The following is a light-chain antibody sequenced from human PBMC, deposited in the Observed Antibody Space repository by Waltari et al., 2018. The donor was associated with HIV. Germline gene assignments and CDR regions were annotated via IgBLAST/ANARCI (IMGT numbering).Light chain of an antibody. V-gene: IGLV2-11*01. CDR2: DVS. CDR3: CSYAGSYTMV. Sequence: QPALTQPRPVSGSPGQSATTSCPGSSTAVGGYKFVSWYQQHPGKAPKVIIHDVSERPSGVPDRFSGSKSGNTASLTISGLQAEDDADYYCCSYAGSYTMVFGGGTKLTVL. CDR1: STAVGGYKF. J-gene: IGLJ2*01.